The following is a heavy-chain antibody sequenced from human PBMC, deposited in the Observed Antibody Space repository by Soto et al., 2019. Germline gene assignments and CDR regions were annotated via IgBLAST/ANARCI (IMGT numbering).Heavy chain of an antibody. CDR3: AKPQINWYYYYVMDV. CDR1: GGTFSSYA. Sequence: SVKVSCKASGGTFSSYAISWVRQAPGQGLEWMGGIIPIFGTANYAQKFQGRVTITADESTSTAYMELSSLRSEDTAVYYCAKPQINWYYYYVMDVWGQGTTVTVSS. D-gene: IGHD3-16*01. V-gene: IGHV1-69*13. CDR2: IIPIFGTA. J-gene: IGHJ6*02.